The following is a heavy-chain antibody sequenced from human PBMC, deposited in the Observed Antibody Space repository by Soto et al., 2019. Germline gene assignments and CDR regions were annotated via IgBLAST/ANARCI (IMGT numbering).Heavy chain of an antibody. CDR1: GGSVSSGSYY. Sequence: PSETLSLTCTVSGGSVSSGSYYWSWIRQPPGKGLEWIGYIYYSGSTNYNPSLKSRVTISVDTSKNQFSLKLSSVTAADTAVYYCASENYLPGTANFNHWRQGPLVTRSS. J-gene: IGHJ1*01. D-gene: IGHD3-10*01. CDR2: IYYSGST. CDR3: ASENYLPGTANFNH. V-gene: IGHV4-61*01.